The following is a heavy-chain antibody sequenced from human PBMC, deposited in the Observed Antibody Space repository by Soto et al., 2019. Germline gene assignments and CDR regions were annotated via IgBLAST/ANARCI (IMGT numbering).Heavy chain of an antibody. V-gene: IGHV3-7*01. CDR2: IKEDGSDK. J-gene: IGHJ4*02. CDR1: GFTFNNYW. CDR3: ARRGSESDY. Sequence: EVQLVESGGGLVQPGGSLRLSCAASGFTFNNYWMTWVRQAPGRGLEWVANIKEDGSDKNYVDSVKGRFTISRDNAKNSLYLQMNSLRADDTALYYCARRGSESDYWGQGTLVTVSS.